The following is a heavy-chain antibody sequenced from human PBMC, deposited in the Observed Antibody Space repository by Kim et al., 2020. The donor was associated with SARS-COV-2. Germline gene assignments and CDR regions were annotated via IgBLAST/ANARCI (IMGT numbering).Heavy chain of an antibody. Sequence: ASVKVSCKASGYTFSNYPMTWVRQAPGQGLEWMGWINTNTGSPTYAQGFTGRFVLSFDTSVTTAYLQISSLKAEDTAIYFCAREGLAASGNAYWGQGTLVTVSS. CDR3: AREGLAASGNAY. J-gene: IGHJ4*02. CDR1: GYTFSNYP. D-gene: IGHD6-13*01. CDR2: INTNTGSP. V-gene: IGHV7-4-1*02.